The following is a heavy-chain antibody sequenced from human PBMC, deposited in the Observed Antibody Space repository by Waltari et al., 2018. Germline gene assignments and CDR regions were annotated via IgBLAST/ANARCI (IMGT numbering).Heavy chain of an antibody. D-gene: IGHD3-22*01. Sequence: EVQLVESGGGLVQPGGSLRLSCAASGFTFSSYWMSWVRQAPGKGLEWVANIKQDGSEKYYVDSVKGRFTISRDNAKNSLYLQMNSLRAEDTAVYYCARDKYYYDSSGYRRYDAFDIWGQGTMVTVSS. CDR2: IKQDGSEK. CDR3: ARDKYYYDSSGYRRYDAFDI. V-gene: IGHV3-7*01. J-gene: IGHJ3*02. CDR1: GFTFSSYW.